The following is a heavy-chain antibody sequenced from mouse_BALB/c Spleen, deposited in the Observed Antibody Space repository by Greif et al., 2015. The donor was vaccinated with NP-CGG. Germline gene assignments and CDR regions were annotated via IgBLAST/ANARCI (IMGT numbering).Heavy chain of an antibody. D-gene: IGHD2-12*01. V-gene: IGHV1-14*01. CDR2: INPYNDGT. Sequence: VQLQQSGPELVKPGASVKMSCKASGYTFTSYVMHWVKQKPGQGLEWIGYINPYNDGTKYNEKFKGKATLTSDKSSSTAYMELSSLTSEDSAVYYCARGGVYDSFAYWGQGTLVTVSA. CDR1: GYTFTSYV. CDR3: ARGGVYDSFAY. J-gene: IGHJ3*01.